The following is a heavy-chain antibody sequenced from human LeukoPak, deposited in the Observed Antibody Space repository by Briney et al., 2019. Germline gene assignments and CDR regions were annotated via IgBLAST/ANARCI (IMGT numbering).Heavy chain of an antibody. V-gene: IGHV3-30-3*01. D-gene: IGHD3-10*01. CDR3: ARDYYGSGSYYNCAFDI. CDR1: GFTFSSYA. Sequence: PGGSLRLSCAASGFTFSSYAMHWVRQAPGKGLEWVAVISCDGSNKYYADSVKGRFTISRDNSKNTLYLQMNSLRAEDTAVYYCARDYYGSGSYYNCAFDIWGQGTMVTVSS. CDR2: ISCDGSNK. J-gene: IGHJ3*02.